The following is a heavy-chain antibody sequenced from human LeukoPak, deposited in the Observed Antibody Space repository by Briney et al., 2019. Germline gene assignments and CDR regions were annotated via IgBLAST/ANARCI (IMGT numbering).Heavy chain of an antibody. Sequence: GGSLRLSCAASGFTFSSYWMHWVRQAPGKGLVWVSRINSDGSSTSYADSVKGRFTISRDNAKNSLYLQMNSLRAEDTALYYCAKSVIAVAGTGSRFDYWGQGTLVTVSS. J-gene: IGHJ4*02. CDR3: AKSVIAVAGTGSRFDY. D-gene: IGHD6-19*01. CDR2: INSDGSST. V-gene: IGHV3-74*01. CDR1: GFTFSSYW.